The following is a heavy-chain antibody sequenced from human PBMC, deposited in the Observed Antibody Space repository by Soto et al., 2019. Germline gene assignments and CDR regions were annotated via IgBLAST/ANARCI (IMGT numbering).Heavy chain of an antibody. CDR3: AREVYSRSSNYFDY. Sequence: QVQLVQSGAEVKKPGSSVKVSCKASGGTFSSYAISWVRQAPGQGLEWMGGIIPIFGTANYAQKFQGRVTITADESKSTDYMELRSLRSEDTDVYYCAREVYSRSSNYFDYWGQGTLVTVSS. D-gene: IGHD6-13*01. V-gene: IGHV1-69*01. J-gene: IGHJ4*02. CDR2: IIPIFGTA. CDR1: GGTFSSYA.